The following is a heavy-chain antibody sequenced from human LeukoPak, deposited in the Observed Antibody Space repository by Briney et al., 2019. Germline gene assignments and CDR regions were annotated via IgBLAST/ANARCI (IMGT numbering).Heavy chain of an antibody. CDR3: ARAVMGGGTITL. V-gene: IGHV3-7*03. Sequence: HPGGSLRLSCAASGFSLSGYWMTWVRQAPGKGLEWVANINRDGSQKNHVDSVQGRFTISRDNSKNTLYLQMNSLRAADTAVYYCARAVMGGGTITLWGQGTLVTVSS. CDR2: INRDGSQK. J-gene: IGHJ4*02. D-gene: IGHD4-11*01. CDR1: GFSLSGYW.